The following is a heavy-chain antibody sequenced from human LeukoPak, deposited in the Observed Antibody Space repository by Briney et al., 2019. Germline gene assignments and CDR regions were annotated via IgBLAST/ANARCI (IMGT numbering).Heavy chain of an antibody. CDR1: GGTFTSYD. D-gene: IGHD3-3*01. CDR2: MNPNSGNT. Sequence: VASVKVSCKASGGTFTSYDINRVRQATGQGLEWMGWMNPNSGNTGYAQKFQGRVTITRNTSISTAYMELSSLRSEDTAVYYCARDRKSGRPYYFDYWGQGTLVTVSS. V-gene: IGHV1-8*03. CDR3: ARDRKSGRPYYFDY. J-gene: IGHJ4*02.